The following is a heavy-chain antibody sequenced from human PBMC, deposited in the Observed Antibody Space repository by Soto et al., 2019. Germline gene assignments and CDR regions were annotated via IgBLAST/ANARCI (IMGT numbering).Heavy chain of an antibody. CDR1: GFSLTTDRVG. D-gene: IGHD1-26*01. Sequence: QITLKESGPTLVKPTQTLKLTCTFSGFSLTTDRVGVGWIRQPPGEALEWLAVIYWDDSKTYRPSLESRLTITKDTSNTQVALTMTNMDSLNTATYYCAHAYAGRSLYWGQGTLVTVSS. J-gene: IGHJ4*02. CDR2: IYWDDSK. V-gene: IGHV2-5*02. CDR3: AHAYAGRSLY.